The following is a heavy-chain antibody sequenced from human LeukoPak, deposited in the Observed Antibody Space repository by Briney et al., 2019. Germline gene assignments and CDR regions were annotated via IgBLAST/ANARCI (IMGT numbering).Heavy chain of an antibody. J-gene: IGHJ4*02. CDR3: AKDYNFYGDYVVVGSYFDY. CDR2: ISYDGSNK. D-gene: IGHD4-17*01. V-gene: IGHV3-30*18. CDR1: GFTFSSYG. Sequence: GGSLRLSCVASGFTFSSYGMHWVRQAPGKGLEWVAVISYDGSNKYYADSVKGRFTISRDNSKNTLYLQMNSLRAEDTAVYYCAKDYNFYGDYVVVGSYFDYWGQGTLVTVSS.